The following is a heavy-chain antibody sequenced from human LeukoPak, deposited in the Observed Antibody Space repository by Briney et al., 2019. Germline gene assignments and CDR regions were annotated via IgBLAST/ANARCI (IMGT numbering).Heavy chain of an antibody. CDR2: INHSGST. CDR1: GGSFSGYY. J-gene: IGHJ4*02. D-gene: IGHD3-16*02. V-gene: IGHV4-34*01. Sequence: PSETLSLTCAVYGGSFSGYYWSWIRQPPGKGLEWIGEINHSGSTNYNPSLKSRVTISVDTSKNQFSLKLSSVTAADTAVYYCARGGRPNYVWGSYRYSYYFDYWGQGTLVTVPS. CDR3: ARGGRPNYVWGSYRYSYYFDY.